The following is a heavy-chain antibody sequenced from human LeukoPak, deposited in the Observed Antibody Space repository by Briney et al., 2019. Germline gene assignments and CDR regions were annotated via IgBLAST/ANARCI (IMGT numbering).Heavy chain of an antibody. J-gene: IGHJ6*03. V-gene: IGHV4-61*02. CDR1: GGSISSGSYY. CDR3: ARGQGYYYYYYMDV. CDR2: IYTSGST. Sequence: SQTLSLTCTVSGGSISSGSYYWSWIPQPAGKGLEWIGRIYTSGSTNYNPSLKSRVTISVDTSKNQFSLKLSSVTAADTAVYYCARGQGYYYYYYMDVWGKGTTVTVSS.